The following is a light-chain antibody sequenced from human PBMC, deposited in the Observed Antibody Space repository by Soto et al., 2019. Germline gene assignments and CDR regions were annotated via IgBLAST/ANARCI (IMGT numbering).Light chain of an antibody. J-gene: IGKJ1*01. CDR2: LAS. CDR3: HQRQSWPRT. Sequence: EIVLTQSPATLSSFPGDRVTLSCRASQAVNTRLAWYQHKPGQAPRLLIYLASNRAAGVPARFSGSGSGTAFTLTISNIEHEDFAVYYCHQRQSWPRTFGQGTTVDIK. CDR1: QAVNTR. V-gene: IGKV3D-11*03.